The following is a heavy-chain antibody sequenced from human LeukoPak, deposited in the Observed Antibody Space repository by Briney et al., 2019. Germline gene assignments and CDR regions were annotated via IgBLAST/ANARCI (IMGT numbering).Heavy chain of an antibody. CDR2: IYPGDSDT. CDR3: ARGIGEMATITGGFDP. CDR1: GYSFTSYW. V-gene: IGHV5-51*01. J-gene: IGHJ5*02. Sequence: GESLKISCKGSGYSFTSYWIGWVRQMPGKGLEWMGIIYPGDSDTRYSPSFQGQVTISADKSISTAYLQWSSLKASDTAMYYCARGIGEMATITGGFDPRGQGTLVTVSS. D-gene: IGHD5-24*01.